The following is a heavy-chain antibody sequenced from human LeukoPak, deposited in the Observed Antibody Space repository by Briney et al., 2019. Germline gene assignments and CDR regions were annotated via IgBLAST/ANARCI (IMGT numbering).Heavy chain of an antibody. CDR2: VSGYNGNT. CDR1: GYTFTTYG. V-gene: IGHV1-18*01. J-gene: IGHJ4*02. CDR3: ARSPSNYGDYLDY. Sequence: GAPVKVSCKASGYTFTTYGISWVRQAPGQGLEWMGWVSGYNGNTKYAQKLQGRVTMTTDTSTSIGYMELRSLRSDDTAVYYCARSPSNYGDYLDYWGQGTLVTVSS. D-gene: IGHD4-17*01.